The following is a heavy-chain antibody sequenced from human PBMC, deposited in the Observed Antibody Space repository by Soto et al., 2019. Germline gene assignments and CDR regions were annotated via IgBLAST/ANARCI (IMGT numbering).Heavy chain of an antibody. CDR1: GFAFSYYT. V-gene: IGHV3-48*01. CDR2: ISSDTI. J-gene: IGHJ4*02. Sequence: GESLKISCAASGFAFSYYTMNWVRQAPGKGLEWVSYISSDTIYYADSVKGRFTISRDNAKNSLYLQMNSLRAEDTAVYYCARGYCTNGVCYGLSYWGQGTLVTVSS. D-gene: IGHD2-8*01. CDR3: ARGYCTNGVCYGLSY.